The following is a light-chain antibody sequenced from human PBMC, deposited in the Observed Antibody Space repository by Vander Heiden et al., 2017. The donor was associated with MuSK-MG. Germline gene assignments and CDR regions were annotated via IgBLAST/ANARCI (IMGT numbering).Light chain of an antibody. Sequence: DIQMTQSPSSLSASVGDRVTITCRASQSISSYLNWYQQKPGKAPKLLIYAASSLQSGVPSRFSGSGYGTDFTLTISSLQPEDFAPYYCQQNYNNPSLTFGGGSKVEIK. J-gene: IGKJ4*01. V-gene: IGKV1-39*01. CDR1: QSISSY. CDR2: AAS. CDR3: QQNYNNPSLT.